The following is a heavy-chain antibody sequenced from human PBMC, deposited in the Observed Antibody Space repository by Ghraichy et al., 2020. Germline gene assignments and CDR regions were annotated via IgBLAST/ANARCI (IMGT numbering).Heavy chain of an antibody. J-gene: IGHJ4*02. CDR2: IHYSKST. CDR1: GGSIHRYY. CDR3: ARDLGGVYYFDY. V-gene: IGHV4-59*01. Sequence: SETLSLTCTVSGGSIHRYYWGWIRHLPLKRLEWIGYIHYSKSTNYSPSLKSQVTILIDTSKNQFSLNLYSLTAAETAVYFCARDLGGVYYFDYWGQGILVTVSS. D-gene: IGHD2-8*02.